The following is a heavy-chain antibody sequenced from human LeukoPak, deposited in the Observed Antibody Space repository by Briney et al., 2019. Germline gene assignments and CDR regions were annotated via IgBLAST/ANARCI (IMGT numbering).Heavy chain of an antibody. D-gene: IGHD6-19*01. V-gene: IGHV4-34*01. CDR1: GGSFSGYY. CDR2: INHSGST. J-gene: IGHJ4*02. Sequence: SETLSLTCAVHGGSFSGYYWSWIRQPPGKGLEWIGEINHSGSTNYNPSLKSRVTISVDTSKNQFSLKLSSVTAADTAVYYCASPSSGWYSNWGQGTLVTVSS. CDR3: ASPSSGWYSN.